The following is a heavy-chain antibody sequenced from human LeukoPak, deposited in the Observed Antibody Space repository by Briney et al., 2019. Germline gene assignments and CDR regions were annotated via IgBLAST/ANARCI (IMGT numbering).Heavy chain of an antibody. J-gene: IGHJ6*03. V-gene: IGHV4-59*01. CDR1: GGSISSYY. Sequence: PSETLSLTCTVSGGSISSYYWSWIRQPPGKGLEWIGYIYYSGSTNYNPSLKSRVTISVDTSKNQFSLKLSSVTAADTAVYYCARVNDFWSGRYYYYMDVWGKGTTVTVSS. CDR3: ARVNDFWSGRYYYYMDV. CDR2: IYYSGST. D-gene: IGHD3-3*01.